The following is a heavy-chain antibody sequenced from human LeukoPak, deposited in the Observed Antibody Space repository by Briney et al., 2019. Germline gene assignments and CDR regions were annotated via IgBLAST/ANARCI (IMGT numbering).Heavy chain of an antibody. CDR2: ISYDGSNK. Sequence: PGRSLRLSCAASGFTFSSYGMHWVRQAPGKGLEWVAVISYDGSNKYYADSVKGRFTISRDNSKNTLYLQMNSLRAEDTAVYYCARDWDYDTHRWYFDLWGRGTLVTVSS. CDR1: GFTFSSYG. CDR3: ARDWDYDTHRWYFDL. D-gene: IGHD3-9*01. J-gene: IGHJ2*01. V-gene: IGHV3-30*03.